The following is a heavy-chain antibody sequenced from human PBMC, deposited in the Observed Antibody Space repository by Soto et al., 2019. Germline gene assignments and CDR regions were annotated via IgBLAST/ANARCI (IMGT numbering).Heavy chain of an antibody. V-gene: IGHV1-46*01. D-gene: IGHD6-13*01. CDR3: ARDRSGIAAAGGGWFYP. CDR1: GYTFTSYY. Sequence: ASVKVSCKASGYTFTSYYMHWVRQAPGQGLEWMGIINPSGGSTSYAQKFQGRVTMTRDTSTSTVYMELSSLRSEDTAVYYCARDRSGIAAAGGGWFYPWGQGTLVTVSS. J-gene: IGHJ5*02. CDR2: INPSGGST.